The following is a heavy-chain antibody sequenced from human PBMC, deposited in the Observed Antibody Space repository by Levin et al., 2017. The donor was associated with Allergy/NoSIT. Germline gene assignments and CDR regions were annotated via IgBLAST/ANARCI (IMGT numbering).Heavy chain of an antibody. V-gene: IGHV4-39*07. CDR2: IHYSGST. J-gene: IGHJ4*02. CDR1: GDFINNTNYY. CDR3: ARKTRFVVDY. Sequence: SETLSLTCTVSGDFINNTNYYWGWIRQPPGRGLEWIGCIHYSGSTYYNPSLKSRVTISLDTSKNHFSLKLNSVTAADTAVYYCARKTRFVVDYWGQGTRVTVSS. D-gene: IGHD3-3*01.